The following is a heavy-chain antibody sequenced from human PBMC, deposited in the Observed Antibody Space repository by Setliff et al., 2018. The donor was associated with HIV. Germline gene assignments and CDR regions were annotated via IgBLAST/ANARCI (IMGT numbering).Heavy chain of an antibody. Sequence: SETLSLTCTVSGGSASNSRYYWAWIRQPPGKGLEYIGSIYYNEKTYYSPSLKSRVTISIDTSKNQFSLNLASVTAADSAVYYCASRVYYYDSNNFLREEGFDPWGQGTLVTVSS. J-gene: IGHJ5*02. D-gene: IGHD3-22*01. CDR3: ASRVYYYDSNNFLREEGFDP. CDR1: GGSASNSRYY. V-gene: IGHV4-39*01. CDR2: IYYNEKT.